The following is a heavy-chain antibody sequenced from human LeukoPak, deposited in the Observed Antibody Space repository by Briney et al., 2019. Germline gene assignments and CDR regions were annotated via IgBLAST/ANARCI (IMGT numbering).Heavy chain of an antibody. Sequence: SETLSLTCTVSGGSISSYYWSWIRQPPGKGLEWIGYIYYSGSTNYNLSLKSRVTISVDTSKNQFSLKLSSVTAADTAVYYCARLRYSGSYYHFDYWGQGNLVTVSS. CDR2: IYYSGST. CDR3: ARLRYSGSYYHFDY. D-gene: IGHD1-26*01. V-gene: IGHV4-59*08. J-gene: IGHJ4*02. CDR1: GGSISSYY.